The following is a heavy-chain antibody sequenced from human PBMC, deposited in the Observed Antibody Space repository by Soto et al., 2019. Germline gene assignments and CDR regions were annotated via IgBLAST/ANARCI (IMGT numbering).Heavy chain of an antibody. Sequence: LRLSCATSGLTFSNYAMSWVRQAPGGGLEWVSSMSGSSSTTYYADSVRGRFTISRDRSKNTLYLQMSSLRAEDTALYYCAKNQERELPRVIDFWGQGTLVTV. V-gene: IGHV3-23*01. CDR3: AKNQERELPRVIDF. CDR1: GLTFSNYA. J-gene: IGHJ4*02. D-gene: IGHD1-7*01. CDR2: MSGSSSTT.